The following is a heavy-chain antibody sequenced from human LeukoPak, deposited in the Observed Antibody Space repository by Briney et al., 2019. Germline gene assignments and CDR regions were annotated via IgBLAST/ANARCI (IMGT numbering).Heavy chain of an antibody. J-gene: IGHJ4*02. CDR2: MNPGDADA. CDR3: ARRPTSGQYYFDE. Sequence: PGGSLRLSCAASGFTFTRYWIAWVRQMPGKGLEWMAIMNPGDADATYSPSFQGQVTVSVDKSVSTAYLQWSSLRAADTAIYYCARRPTSGQYYFDEWGREPWSPSPQ. CDR1: GFTFTRYW. V-gene: IGHV5-51*01. D-gene: IGHD6-19*01.